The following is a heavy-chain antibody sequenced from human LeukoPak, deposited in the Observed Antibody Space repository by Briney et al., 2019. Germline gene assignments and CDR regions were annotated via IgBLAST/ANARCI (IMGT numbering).Heavy chain of an antibody. CDR3: ARGERLRYFDWSPGTPDYYYYGMDV. D-gene: IGHD3-9*01. V-gene: IGHV4-59*12. CDR1: GGSISSYY. Sequence: SETLSLTCTVSGGSISSYYWSWIRQPPGKGLQWIGYIYYSGSTNYNPSLKSRVTISVDTSKNQFSLKLSSVTAADTAVYYCARGERLRYFDWSPGTPDYYYYGMDVWGQGTTVTVSS. J-gene: IGHJ6*02. CDR2: IYYSGST.